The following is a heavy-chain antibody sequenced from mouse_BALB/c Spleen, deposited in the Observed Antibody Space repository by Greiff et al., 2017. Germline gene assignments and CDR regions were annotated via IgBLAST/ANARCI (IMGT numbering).Heavy chain of an antibody. CDR3: TVGGYSAWFAG. CDR1: GYTFTSYW. D-gene: IGHD2-3*01. J-gene: IGHJ3*01. V-gene: IGHV1-5*01. Sequence: VQLQQSGTVLARPGASVKMSCKASGYTFTSYWMHWVKQRPGQGLEWIGAIYPGNSDTSYNQKFKGKAKLTAVTSTSTAYMELSSLTTEDSAVYYCTVGGYSAWFAGWGRGTLVTVSA. CDR2: IYPGNSDT.